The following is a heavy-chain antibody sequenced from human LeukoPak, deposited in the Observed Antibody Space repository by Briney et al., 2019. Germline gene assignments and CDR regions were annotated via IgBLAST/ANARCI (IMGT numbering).Heavy chain of an antibody. J-gene: IGHJ5*02. D-gene: IGHD6-13*01. V-gene: IGHV3-48*01. Sequence: PGGSLRLSCAASGFTFSSYSMNWVPQAPGKGLEWVSYISSNNSTIYYADSVKGRFTISRDNAKDSLYLQMNSLRAEDTAVYYCVRDLHSSTWYRDWFDPWGQGTLVTVSS. CDR3: VRDLHSSTWYRDWFDP. CDR1: GFTFSSYS. CDR2: ISSNNSTI.